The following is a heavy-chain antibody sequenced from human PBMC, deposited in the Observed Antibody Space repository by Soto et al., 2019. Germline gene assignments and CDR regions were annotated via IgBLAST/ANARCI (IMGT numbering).Heavy chain of an antibody. CDR1: GGSISSYY. CDR3: ARIVWDYVWGSYPDY. D-gene: IGHD3-16*01. Sequence: PSETLSLTCTVSGGSISSYYWSWIRQPPGKGLEWIGYIYYSGSTNYNPSLKSRVTISVDTSKNQFSLKLSSVTAADTAVYYCARIVWDYVWGSYPDYWGQGTLVTVSS. V-gene: IGHV4-59*01. J-gene: IGHJ4*02. CDR2: IYYSGST.